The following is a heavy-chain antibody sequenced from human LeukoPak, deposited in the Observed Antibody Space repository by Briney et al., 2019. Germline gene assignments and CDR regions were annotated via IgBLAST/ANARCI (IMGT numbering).Heavy chain of an antibody. J-gene: IGHJ4*02. CDR2: ISGSGGST. CDR1: GFTFRSYA. V-gene: IGHV3-23*01. D-gene: IGHD3-10*01. Sequence: GGSLRLSCAASGFTFRSYAMSRVRQAPGKGLEWVSTISGSGGSTYYADSVKGRFTISRDNSENTLYLQMNSLRAEDTAVYYCAKQVDYGSGSRLANWGQGTLVTDSS. CDR3: AKQVDYGSGSRLAN.